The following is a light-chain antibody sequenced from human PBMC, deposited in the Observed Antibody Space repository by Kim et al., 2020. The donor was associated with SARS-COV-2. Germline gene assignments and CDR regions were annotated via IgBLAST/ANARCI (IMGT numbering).Light chain of an antibody. CDR3: HQYAGAPWT. CDR1: CVFSRH. CDR2: GAS. Sequence: WSPWKGAPLSLRARCVFSRHVVLPQHQPVQAPSRLIYGASSSATGIPDRFSGGGSGTDFTLTINGLEPEDFAVYYFHQYAGAPWTLCQETKVDIK. J-gene: IGKJ1*01. V-gene: IGKV3-20*01.